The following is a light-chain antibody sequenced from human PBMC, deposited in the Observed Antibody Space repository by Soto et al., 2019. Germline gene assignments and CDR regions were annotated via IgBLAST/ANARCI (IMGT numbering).Light chain of an antibody. CDR1: RDDIGAYDY. J-gene: IGLJ2*01. CDR2: EVT. V-gene: IGLV2-14*01. Sequence: QPVLTQPAPVSGSPGQSITISCAGTRDDIGAYDYVSWYQQHPGNAPKLLVYEVTNRPSGVSDRFSGSKSGNTASLTISGLQAEDEADYYCNSYTNSSAVVFGGGTKLTVL. CDR3: NSYTNSSAVV.